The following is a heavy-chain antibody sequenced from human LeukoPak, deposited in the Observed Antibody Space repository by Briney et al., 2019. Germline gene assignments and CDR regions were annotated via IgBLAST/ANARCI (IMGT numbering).Heavy chain of an antibody. Sequence: ASVKVSCKASGYTFANYGITWVRQAPGQGLEWMGWIARNGNTNYARKVQGRVSMTTDTSTTAAYMELRGLTSDDAAMYYCAREQAGGLADYWGQGTLVTVSS. CDR2: IARNGNT. V-gene: IGHV1-18*01. D-gene: IGHD6-25*01. J-gene: IGHJ4*02. CDR3: AREQAGGLADY. CDR1: GYTFANYG.